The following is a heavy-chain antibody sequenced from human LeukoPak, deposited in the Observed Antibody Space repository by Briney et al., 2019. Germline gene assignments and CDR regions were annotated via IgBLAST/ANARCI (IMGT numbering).Heavy chain of an antibody. CDR2: ISCSGGST. J-gene: IGHJ6*02. CDR3: AKDQYSSSWYFYYYYYGMDV. Sequence: GGSLRLSCAACGFTFSICDMIWVRQAPGRGLEWVSAISCSGGSTYYADSVKGQFTISRDNSKNTLYLQMNSLRAEDTAVYYCAKDQYSSSWYFYYYYYGMDVWGPGTTVSVSS. D-gene: IGHD6-13*01. V-gene: IGHV3-23*01. CDR1: GFTFSICD.